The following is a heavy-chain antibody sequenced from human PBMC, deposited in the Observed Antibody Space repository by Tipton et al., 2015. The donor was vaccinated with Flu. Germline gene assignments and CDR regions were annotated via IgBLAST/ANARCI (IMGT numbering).Heavy chain of an antibody. CDR1: VGSISSYN. D-gene: IGHD6-19*01. V-gene: IGHV4-4*07. J-gene: IGHJ1*01. CDR3: ARERYSSGWLEYFQI. Sequence: TLSLTCTVSVGSISSYNWNWIRQPAGKGLEWIGRIYSGGSTNYNPSLKRRVTMSIDSSKNQLSLKMTSVTAADTALYFCARERYSSGWLEYFQIWGQGTLVTVSS. CDR2: IYSGGST.